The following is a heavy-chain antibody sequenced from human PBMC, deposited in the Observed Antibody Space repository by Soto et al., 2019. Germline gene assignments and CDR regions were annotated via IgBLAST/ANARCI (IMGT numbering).Heavy chain of an antibody. V-gene: IGHV5-10-1*01. CDR3: ARHVKALDYYDSSGYQPVDY. D-gene: IGHD3-22*01. Sequence: PGESLKISCQGSGYRFTSYWISWVRQMPGKGLEWMGRIDPSDSYTNYSPSFQGHVTISADKSISTAYLQWSSLKASDTAMYYCARHVKALDYYDSSGYQPVDYWGQGTLVTVSS. CDR1: GYRFTSYW. J-gene: IGHJ4*02. CDR2: IDPSDSYT.